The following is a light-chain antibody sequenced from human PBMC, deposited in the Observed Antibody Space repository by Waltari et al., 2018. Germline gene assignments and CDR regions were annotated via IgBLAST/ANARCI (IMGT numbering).Light chain of an antibody. J-gene: IGLJ2*01. CDR2: YDS. CDR1: NLGSKY. V-gene: IGLV3-21*01. CDR3: QVWDTISDHVL. Sequence: SYELTQPPSVSVSPGQTARVTCGGDNLGSKYVHWYQQKPAQAPVLVIYYDSDRPSGIPERFSGSKSGNTATLTISGVEAGDEADYYCQVWDTISDHVLFGGGTRLTVL.